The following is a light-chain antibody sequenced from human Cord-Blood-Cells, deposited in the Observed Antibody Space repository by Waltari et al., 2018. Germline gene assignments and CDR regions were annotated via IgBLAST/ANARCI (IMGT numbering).Light chain of an antibody. CDR3: QQRSNWPPYT. Sequence: EIVLTQSPATLSLSPGERATLSCRASQSVSSYLAWYQQKPGQAPRLLNYEASNRATGIPARFSGSGSGTDFTLTISSLEPEDFAVYYCQQRSNWPPYTFGQGTKLEIK. CDR1: QSVSSY. V-gene: IGKV3-11*01. J-gene: IGKJ2*01. CDR2: EAS.